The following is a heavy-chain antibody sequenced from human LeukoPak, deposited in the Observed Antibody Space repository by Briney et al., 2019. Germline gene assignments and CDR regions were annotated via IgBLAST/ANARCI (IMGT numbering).Heavy chain of an antibody. Sequence: GGSLRLSCAVSGFPFSSYSMNWVPQAPGKGLEWVSYISASGSNIYYLDAVKGRFTVSRDNAMNSLFLQMDRPRAEDTAIYYCVRVKGTYFDFWGQGTPVTVSS. CDR1: GFPFSSYS. D-gene: IGHD1-1*01. J-gene: IGHJ4*02. V-gene: IGHV3-48*01. CDR3: VRVKGTYFDF. CDR2: ISASGSNI.